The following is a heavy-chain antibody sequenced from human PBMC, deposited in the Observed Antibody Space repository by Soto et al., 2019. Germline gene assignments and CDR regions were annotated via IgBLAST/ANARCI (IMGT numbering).Heavy chain of an antibody. V-gene: IGHV4-34*01. J-gene: IGHJ4*02. CDR3: ARGPGYGDYIFDY. D-gene: IGHD4-17*01. Sequence: SETLSLTCAVYGGSFSCYYWSWIRQPPGKGLEWIGEINHSGSTNYNPSLKSRVTISVDTSKNQFSLKLSSVTAADTAVYYCARGPGYGDYIFDYWGQGTLVTVSS. CDR1: GGSFSCYY. CDR2: INHSGST.